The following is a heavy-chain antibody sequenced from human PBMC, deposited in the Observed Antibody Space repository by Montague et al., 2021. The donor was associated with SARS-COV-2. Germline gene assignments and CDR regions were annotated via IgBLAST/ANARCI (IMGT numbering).Heavy chain of an antibody. J-gene: IGHJ4*02. Sequence: SLRISCAAPGFTFSSYWMHWVRQAPGKGLVWVSRINTDGSTSTYADSVKGRFTVSRDNAKNTLYLQMSSLRAEDTAVYYCARNSDSWGQGTLVTVSS. V-gene: IGHV3-74*01. CDR2: INTDGSTS. CDR3: ARNSDS. CDR1: GFTFSSYW.